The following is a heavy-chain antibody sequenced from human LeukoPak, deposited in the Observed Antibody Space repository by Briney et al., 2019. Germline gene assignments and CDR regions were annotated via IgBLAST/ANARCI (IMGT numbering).Heavy chain of an antibody. CDR1: GFTFSGYR. V-gene: IGHV3-53*01. J-gene: IGHJ2*01. D-gene: IGHD3-10*01. CDR2: IYSGGTT. Sequence: PGGSLRLSCAASGFTFSGYRMHWVRQAPGKGLEWVSIIYSGGTTYYADSVKGRFTISRDTSKNTVSLQMNSLRAEDTAVYFCARVGDHYHWNLDLWGRGTLVTVSS. CDR3: ARVGDHYHWNLDL.